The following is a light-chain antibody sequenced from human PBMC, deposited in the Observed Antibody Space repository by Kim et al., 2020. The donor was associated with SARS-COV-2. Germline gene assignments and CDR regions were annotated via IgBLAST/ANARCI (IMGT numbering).Light chain of an antibody. CDR3: LQYNSYPPT. CDR1: QGIRSD. CDR2: AAS. Sequence: DIQMTQSPSSLSASLGDRVTITCRASQGIRSDLGWYQQKPGTAPKRLMYAASSLQSGVPSRFSGSGSGTEFTLTISSLQPEDFATYYCLQYNSYPPTFGQGTKVDIK. V-gene: IGKV1-17*01. J-gene: IGKJ1*01.